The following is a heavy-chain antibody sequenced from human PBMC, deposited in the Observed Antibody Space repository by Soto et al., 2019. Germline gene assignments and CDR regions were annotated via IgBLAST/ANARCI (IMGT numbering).Heavy chain of an antibody. CDR2: ISYDGSNK. CDR1: GFTFSSYS. V-gene: IGHV3-30*18. CDR3: AKNHEYSSSWYDFDY. J-gene: IGHJ4*01. D-gene: IGHD6-13*01. Sequence: GGSLRLSCAASGFTFSSYSMNWVRQAPGKGLEWVAVISYDGSNKYYADSVKGRFTISRDNSKNTLYLQMNSLRAEDTAVYYCAKNHEYSSSWYDFDYWGQGTLVTVSS.